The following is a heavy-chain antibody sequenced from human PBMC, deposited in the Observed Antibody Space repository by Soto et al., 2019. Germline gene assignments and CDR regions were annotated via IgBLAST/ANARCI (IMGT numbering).Heavy chain of an antibody. CDR2: ISGSGGST. J-gene: IGHJ4*02. Sequence: GGSLRLSCAASGFTFSSYAMSWVRQAPGKGLEWVSAISGSGGSTYYADSVKGRFTISRDNSKNTLYLQMNSLRGEDAAVYFCARYSGSYPSYYFDYWGQGTLVTVSS. CDR1: GFTFSSYA. CDR3: ARYSGSYPSYYFDY. D-gene: IGHD1-26*01. V-gene: IGHV3-23*01.